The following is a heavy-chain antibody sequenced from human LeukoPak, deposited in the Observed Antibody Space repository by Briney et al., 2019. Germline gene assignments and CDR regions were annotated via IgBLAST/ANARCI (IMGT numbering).Heavy chain of an antibody. V-gene: IGHV3-74*01. CDR3: VRDLILVWTPGDDFDH. J-gene: IGHJ4*02. CDR1: GFTFSNYW. Sequence: GGSLRLSCAASGFTFSNYWMHWVRQAPGEGLEWVSRINERATIISYADSVKGRFTISRENARNTLYLQMNSLTAEDTAVYYCVRDLILVWTPGDDFDHWGQGTLVTVSS. D-gene: IGHD3-16*01. CDR2: INERATII.